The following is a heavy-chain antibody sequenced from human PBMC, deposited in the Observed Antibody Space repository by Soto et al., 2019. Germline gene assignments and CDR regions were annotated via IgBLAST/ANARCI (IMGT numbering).Heavy chain of an antibody. CDR3: ARVESYDSSGHDSLSFDP. Sequence: SDTQSLTCAVSGYSITNGYYWGWIRQPPGQGLEWIGTIYHSGSTYYNPSLKTRVTISVDTSKNQFSLKLSSVTAADTAVYYCARVESYDSSGHDSLSFDPWGQGTLVTVSS. J-gene: IGHJ5*02. V-gene: IGHV4-38-2*01. CDR1: GYSITNGYY. CDR2: IYHSGST. D-gene: IGHD3-22*01.